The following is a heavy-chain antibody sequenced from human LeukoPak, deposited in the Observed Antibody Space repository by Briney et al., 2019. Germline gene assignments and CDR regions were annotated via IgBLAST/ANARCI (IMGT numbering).Heavy chain of an antibody. J-gene: IGHJ4*02. D-gene: IGHD3-10*01. CDR3: TTSSGSLQSFDY. V-gene: IGHV3-15*01. CDR1: GFTFSNAW. Sequence: GGSLRLSCAASGFTFSNAWMSWVRQAPGKGLEWVGRIKSKTDGGTTDYAAPVKGRFTISRDDSKNTLYLQMNSLKTEDTALYYCTTSSGSLQSFDYWGQGTLVTVSS. CDR2: IKSKTDGGTT.